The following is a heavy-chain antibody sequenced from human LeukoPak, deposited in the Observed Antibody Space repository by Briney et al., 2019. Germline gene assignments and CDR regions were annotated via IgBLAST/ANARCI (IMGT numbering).Heavy chain of an antibody. D-gene: IGHD3-22*01. Sequence: PGGSLRLSCAASGFTFRSYWMHWVRQAPGKGLVWVSRINSDGRSTSYADSVKGRFTISRDNAKNTLYLQVNSLRAEDTALYYCARDGVYGGSGYDYWGQGTRVTVSS. V-gene: IGHV3-74*01. CDR3: ARDGVYGGSGYDY. J-gene: IGHJ4*02. CDR1: GFTFRSYW. CDR2: INSDGRST.